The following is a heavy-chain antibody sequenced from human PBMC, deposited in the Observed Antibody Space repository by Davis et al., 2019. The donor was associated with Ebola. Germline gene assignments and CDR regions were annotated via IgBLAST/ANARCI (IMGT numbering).Heavy chain of an antibody. V-gene: IGHV4-31*03. J-gene: IGHJ6*03. CDR3: ARRVSTSSWFAGGYSYYYYMDV. D-gene: IGHD6-13*01. CDR1: GGSISSGGYY. Sequence: MPSETLSLTCTVSGGSISSGGYYWSWIRQHPGKGLEWIGYIYYSGSTYYNPSLKSRVTISVDTSKNQFSLKLSSVTAADTAVYYCARRVSTSSWFAGGYSYYYYMDVWGKGTTVTVSS. CDR2: IYYSGST.